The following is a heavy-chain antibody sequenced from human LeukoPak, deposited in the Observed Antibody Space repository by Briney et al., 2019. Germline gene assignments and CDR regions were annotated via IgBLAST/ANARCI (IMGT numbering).Heavy chain of an antibody. CDR2: INTNTGNP. J-gene: IGHJ4*02. CDR3: ARDRGSYGSTTFDY. Sequence: VASVPVSCKASGYTFTNYAMNWVRQAPGQGLEWMGWINTNTGNPTYAQGFTGRFVFSLDTSVSTAYLQISSLKAEDTAVYYCARDRGSYGSTTFDYWGQGTLVTVSS. CDR1: GYTFTNYA. D-gene: IGHD5-18*01. V-gene: IGHV7-4-1*02.